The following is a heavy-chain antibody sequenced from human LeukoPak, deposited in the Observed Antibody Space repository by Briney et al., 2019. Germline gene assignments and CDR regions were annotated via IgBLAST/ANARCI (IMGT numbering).Heavy chain of an antibody. CDR3: ATDRDNSDWQKRFDS. J-gene: IGHJ4*02. D-gene: IGHD2-21*02. CDR1: GFTFSTYW. Sequence: GGALRLSCAASGFTFSTYWMNWYRQAPGKGLEWVGNINQDASEINYVDSVRGRFTISRDNAKNSLHLQMNSLRAEDTAVYYCATDRDNSDWQKRFDSWGQGTLVTVSS. CDR2: INQDASEI. V-gene: IGHV3-7*01.